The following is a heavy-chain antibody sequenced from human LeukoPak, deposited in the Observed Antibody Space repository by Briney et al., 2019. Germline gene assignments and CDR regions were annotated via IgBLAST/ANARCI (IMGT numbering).Heavy chain of an antibody. CDR1: GFTFSSYG. J-gene: IGHJ6*03. CDR2: IRYDGSNK. CDR3: AKGGESDWGWHYYYMDV. D-gene: IGHD7-27*01. Sequence: GGSLRLSCAASGFTFSSYGMHWVRQAPGKGLEWVAFIRYDGSNKYYADSVKGRFTISRDNSKNTLYLQMNSLRAEDTAVYYCAKGGESDWGWHYYYMDVWGKGTTVTVSS. V-gene: IGHV3-30*02.